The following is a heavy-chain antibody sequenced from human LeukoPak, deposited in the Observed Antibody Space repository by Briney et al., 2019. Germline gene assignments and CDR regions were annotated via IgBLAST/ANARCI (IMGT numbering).Heavy chain of an antibody. CDR3: AKGPLTEVAGTTWDF. CDR1: GFTLSSYA. D-gene: IGHD6-19*01. CDR2: ISGSGGST. Sequence: GGSLRLSRAASGFTLSSYAMSWVRQAPGKGLEWVSAISGSGGSTYYADSVKGRFTISRDNSKNTLYLQMNSLRAEDTAVYFCAKGPLTEVAGTTWDFWGQGTLVTVSS. V-gene: IGHV3-23*01. J-gene: IGHJ4*02.